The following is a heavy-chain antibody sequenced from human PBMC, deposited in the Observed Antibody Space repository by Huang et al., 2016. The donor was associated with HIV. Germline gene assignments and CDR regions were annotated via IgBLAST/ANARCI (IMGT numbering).Heavy chain of an antibody. J-gene: IGHJ1*01. V-gene: IGHV1-46*03. D-gene: IGHD1-1*01. CDR1: GYTFSNYY. CDR3: TRGSKIQLWEFMYY. Sequence: QVQLVQSGAEVKKSGASVKIFCKASGYTFSNYYIHWVRQAPGQGLEWMGIINPGSGSTSFAQKVQGRSTLTADTSTNTAHMELNNLRSEDTAIYFCTRGSKIQLWEFMYYWGPGTLVAVSS. CDR2: INPGSGST.